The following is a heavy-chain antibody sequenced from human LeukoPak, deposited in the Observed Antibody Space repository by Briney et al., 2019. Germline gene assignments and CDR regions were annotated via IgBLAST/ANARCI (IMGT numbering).Heavy chain of an antibody. CDR1: GGTFSSYA. Sequence: ASVKVSCKASGGTFSSYAISWVRQAPGQGLEWMGGIIPIFGTANYAQKFQGRVTITADKSTSTAYMELSSLRSEDTAVYYCARSLVATIEIYWYFDLWGRGTLVTVSS. CDR3: ARSLVATIEIYWYFDL. D-gene: IGHD5-12*01. J-gene: IGHJ2*01. CDR2: IIPIFGTA. V-gene: IGHV1-69*06.